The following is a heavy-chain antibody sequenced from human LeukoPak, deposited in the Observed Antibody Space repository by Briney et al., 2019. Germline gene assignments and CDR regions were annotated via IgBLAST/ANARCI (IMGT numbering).Heavy chain of an antibody. V-gene: IGHV1-18*01. Sequence: ASXKVSCKASGYTFTSYGISWVRQAPGQGGEWMGWISAYNGNTNYAQKLQGRVTMTTDTSTSTAYMELRSLRSDDTAVYYCARDFRVPYYYDSSGRCAAYWGQGTLVTVSS. CDR3: ARDFRVPYYYDSSGRCAAY. CDR1: GYTFTSYG. CDR2: ISAYNGNT. D-gene: IGHD3-22*01. J-gene: IGHJ4*02.